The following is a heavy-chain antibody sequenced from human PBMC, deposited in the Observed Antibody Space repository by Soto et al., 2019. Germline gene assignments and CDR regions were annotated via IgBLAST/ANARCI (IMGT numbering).Heavy chain of an antibody. J-gene: IGHJ6*02. CDR2: ISGSGGST. V-gene: IGHV3-23*01. CDR3: AKIGSSTPGDHQQREIGFGELWYYYYYYGMDV. D-gene: IGHD3-10*01. Sequence: GGSLRLSCAASGFTFSSYAMSWVRQAPGKGLEWVSAISGSGGSTYYADSVKGRFTISRDNSKNTLYLQMNSLRAEDTAVYYCAKIGSSTPGDHQQREIGFGELWYYYYYYGMDVWGQGTTVTVSS. CDR1: GFTFSSYA.